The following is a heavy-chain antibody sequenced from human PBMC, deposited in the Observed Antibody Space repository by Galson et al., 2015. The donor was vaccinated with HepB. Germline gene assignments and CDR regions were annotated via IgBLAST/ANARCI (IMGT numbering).Heavy chain of an antibody. CDR1: GYSFVNYG. J-gene: IGHJ6*02. D-gene: IGHD2-21*02. Sequence: SVKVSCKASGYSFVNYGISWVRQAPGQGLEWMGRIIPVLGIANYAQKFQGRVTITADKSTSTAYMELSSLRSEDTAVYYCARDLMLYCGGDCYIPYYYYYGMDVWGQGTTVTVSS. V-gene: IGHV1-69*04. CDR2: IIPVLGIA. CDR3: ARDLMLYCGGDCYIPYYYYYGMDV.